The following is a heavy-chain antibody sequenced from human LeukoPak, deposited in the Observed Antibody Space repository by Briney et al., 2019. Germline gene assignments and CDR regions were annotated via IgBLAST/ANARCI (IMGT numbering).Heavy chain of an antibody. Sequence: GGSLRLSCAASGFTFSSYAMHWVRQAPGKGLEWEAVISYDGSNKYYADSVKGRFTISRDNSKNTLYLQMNSLGAEDTAVYYCARDEVLLWFGEPPGPYYYYGMDVWGQGTTVTVSS. CDR2: ISYDGSNK. V-gene: IGHV3-30-3*01. CDR3: ARDEVLLWFGEPPGPYYYYGMDV. D-gene: IGHD3-10*01. CDR1: GFTFSSYA. J-gene: IGHJ6*02.